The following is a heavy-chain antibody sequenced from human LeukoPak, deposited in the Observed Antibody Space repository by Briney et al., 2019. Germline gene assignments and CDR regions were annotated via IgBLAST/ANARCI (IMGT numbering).Heavy chain of an antibody. V-gene: IGHV3-33*01. CDR1: GFTFRNYG. J-gene: IGHJ2*01. D-gene: IGHD3-16*02. Sequence: PGGSLRLSCAASGFTFRNYGIHWVRQAPGKGLEWVAVIWYDGSNKYYADSVKGRFTISRDNSKNTLYLQMNSLRAEDTAVYYCARDRSVRYFDLWGRGTLVTVSS. CDR3: ARDRSVRYFDL. CDR2: IWYDGSNK.